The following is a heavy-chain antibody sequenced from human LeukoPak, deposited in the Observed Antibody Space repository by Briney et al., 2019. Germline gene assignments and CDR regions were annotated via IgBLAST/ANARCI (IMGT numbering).Heavy chain of an antibody. D-gene: IGHD2-21*02. CDR2: ISYDGSDK. Sequence: GRSLRLSCAASGFTFSLYTMHWVRQAPGKGLEWVAVISYDGSDKYYADSVKGRFTISRDNSKNTLFLQMNSLRAEDTAVYFCARDMGGGDTFDYWGQRTLVTVSS. CDR1: GFTFSLYT. V-gene: IGHV3-30*04. J-gene: IGHJ4*02. CDR3: ARDMGGGDTFDY.